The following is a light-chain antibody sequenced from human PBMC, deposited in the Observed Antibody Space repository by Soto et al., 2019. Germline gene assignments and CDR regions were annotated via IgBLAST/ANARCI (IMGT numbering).Light chain of an antibody. V-gene: IGKV3-11*01. CDR2: DAS. CDR1: QSVSSY. CDR3: QQRSNWPPT. J-gene: IGKJ1*01. Sequence: ILLTQSPATLSLSPGDRATLSCRASQSVSSYLAWYQQKPGQAPRLLIYDASNRATGIPARFSGSGSGTDFTLTISSLEPEDFAVYYCQQRSNWPPTFGQGTKVDIK.